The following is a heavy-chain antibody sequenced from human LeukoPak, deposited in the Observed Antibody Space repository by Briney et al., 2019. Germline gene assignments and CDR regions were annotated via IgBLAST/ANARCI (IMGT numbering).Heavy chain of an antibody. CDR2: ISGSGGST. D-gene: IGHD6-6*01. J-gene: IGHJ3*02. CDR1: GFTFSSYA. CDR3: AKDLGYSSSSDAFDI. Sequence: GGSLRLSCAASGFTFSSYAMSWVRQAPGKGLEWVSAISGSGGSTYYSDSVKGRFTISRDNSKNTLYLQMNSLRAEDTAVYYCAKDLGYSSSSDAFDIWGQGTMVTVSS. V-gene: IGHV3-23*01.